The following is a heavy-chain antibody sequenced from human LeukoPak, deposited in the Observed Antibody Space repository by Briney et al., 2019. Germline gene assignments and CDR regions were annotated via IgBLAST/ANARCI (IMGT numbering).Heavy chain of an antibody. CDR3: ARGGTVGVFGAFDI. J-gene: IGHJ3*02. CDR1: GGTISTYY. CDR2: VYYSGST. D-gene: IGHD3-16*02. V-gene: IGHV4-59*01. Sequence: SETLSLTCTVSGGTISTYYWGWIRQPPGKGLEWIGYVYYSGSTNYNPSLKSRVTISVDTSKNQFSLKLSSVTAADTAMFYCARGGTVGVFGAFDIWSQGTMVTVSS.